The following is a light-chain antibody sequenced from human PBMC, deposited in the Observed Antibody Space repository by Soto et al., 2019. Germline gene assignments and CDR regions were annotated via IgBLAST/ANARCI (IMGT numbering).Light chain of an antibody. Sequence: QSVLTQPASVSGSPGQSITISCTGTSSDVGRYNFVSWYQQHPGKAPKLMISDVNHRPSGVSNRFSGSKSGNTASLTISGLQAEDEADYYCFSYTTSNTWVFGGGTKVTVL. V-gene: IGLV2-14*01. J-gene: IGLJ3*02. CDR3: FSYTTSNTWV. CDR1: SSDVGRYNF. CDR2: DVN.